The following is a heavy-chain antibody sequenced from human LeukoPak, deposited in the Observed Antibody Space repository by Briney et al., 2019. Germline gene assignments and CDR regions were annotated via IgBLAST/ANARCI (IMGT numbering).Heavy chain of an antibody. CDR1: GGSIISGDYY. V-gene: IGHV4-30-4*01. CDR3: VSGNSGYDFSY. Sequence: PSQTLSLTCTVSGGSIISGDYYWSWIRQPPGKGLEWIGYIYYSGSTYYTPSLKSRVTISEDTSKNQFSLKLRSVTAADTAVYYCVSGNSGYDFSYWGQGTLVTVSS. CDR2: IYYSGST. D-gene: IGHD5-12*01. J-gene: IGHJ4*02.